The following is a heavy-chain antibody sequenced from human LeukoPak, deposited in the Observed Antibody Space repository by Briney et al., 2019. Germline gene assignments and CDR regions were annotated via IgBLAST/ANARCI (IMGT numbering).Heavy chain of an antibody. D-gene: IGHD3-16*01. CDR2: IASTGET. V-gene: IGHV3-13*01. CDR3: VRGGEIGLDY. J-gene: IGHJ4*02. CDR1: GYRFSTSD. Sequence: GGSLRLSCAASGYRFSTSDMHWVRQGSGRGLEWVSSIASTGETYYAPSAKGRFTISRENAKNSLYLQLNSLRGGDTAIYHCVRGGEIGLDYWGQGTLVTVSS.